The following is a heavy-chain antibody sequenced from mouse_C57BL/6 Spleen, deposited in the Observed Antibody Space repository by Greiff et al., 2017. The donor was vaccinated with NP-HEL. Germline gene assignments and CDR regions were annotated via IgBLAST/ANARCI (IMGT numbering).Heavy chain of an antibody. CDR2: IYPRDGST. J-gene: IGHJ2*01. CDR3: ARGYGSSYPYFDY. CDR1: GYTFTSYD. V-gene: IGHV1-85*01. D-gene: IGHD1-1*01. Sequence: VKLMESGPELVKPGASVKLSCKASGYTFTSYDINWVKQRPGQGLEWIGWIYPRDGSTKYNEKFKGKATLTVDTSSSTAYMELHSLTSEDSAVYFCARGYGSSYPYFDYWGQGTTLTVSS.